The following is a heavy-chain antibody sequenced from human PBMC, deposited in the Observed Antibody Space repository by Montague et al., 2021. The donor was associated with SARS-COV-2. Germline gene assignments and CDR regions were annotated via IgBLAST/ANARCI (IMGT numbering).Heavy chain of an antibody. V-gene: IGHV4-59*01. D-gene: IGHD3-10*01. CDR2: AQNTGTT. CDR1: NTSISSYY. J-gene: IGHJ6*02. CDR3: AGQGGNFYGAGSSGLYYYGMDV. Sequence: SETLSLTCTVSNTSISSYYWSWIRQPPGKGLEWIGYAQNTGTTNYNPSLKSRVTISVDISKKQISLTLTSMNAADTAVYYCAGQGGNFYGAGSSGLYYYGMDVWGQGATVTVSS.